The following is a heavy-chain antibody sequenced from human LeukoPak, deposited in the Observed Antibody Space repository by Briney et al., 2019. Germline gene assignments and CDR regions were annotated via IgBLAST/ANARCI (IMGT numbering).Heavy chain of an antibody. Sequence: ESGPTLVKPTQTLTLTCTFSGFSLSTSGVGVGWIRQPPGKALEWLALIYWDDDKRYSPSLKSRLTITKDTSKNQVVLTMTNMDPLDTATYYCSHRRPVAAHFDYWGQGTLVTVSS. CDR2: IYWDDDK. CDR3: SHRRPVAAHFDY. CDR1: GFSLSTSGVG. J-gene: IGHJ4*02. D-gene: IGHD6-19*01. V-gene: IGHV2-5*02.